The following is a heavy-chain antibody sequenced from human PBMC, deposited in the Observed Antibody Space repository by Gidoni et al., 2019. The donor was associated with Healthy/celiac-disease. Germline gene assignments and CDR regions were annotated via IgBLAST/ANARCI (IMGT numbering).Heavy chain of an antibody. V-gene: IGHV3-30*18. Sequence: QVQLVESGGGVVQPGRSLGHSCAASGFTILSYGMHWVRQAPGKGLEWVAVISYDGSNKYYADSVKGRFTISRDNSKHTLYLQMNSLRAADTAVYYCAKGRTGKQWLATGYNWFDPWGQGTLVTVSS. CDR3: AKGRTGKQWLATGYNWFDP. J-gene: IGHJ5*02. CDR2: ISYDGSNK. CDR1: GFTILSYG. D-gene: IGHD6-19*01.